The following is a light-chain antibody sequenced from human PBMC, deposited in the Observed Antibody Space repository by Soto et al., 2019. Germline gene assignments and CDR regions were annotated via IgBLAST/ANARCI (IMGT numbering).Light chain of an antibody. CDR1: SSDVGGYNY. V-gene: IGLV2-8*01. CDR2: EIN. CDR3: SSYAVSSMV. Sequence: QSALTQPPSASGSPGQSVAISCTGTSSDVGGYNYVYWYQQHPGKAPKLLIYEINKRPSGVPDRFSGSKSGHTASLAVSGVQAEDEADYYCSSYAVSSMVFGTGTKLTVL. J-gene: IGLJ1*01.